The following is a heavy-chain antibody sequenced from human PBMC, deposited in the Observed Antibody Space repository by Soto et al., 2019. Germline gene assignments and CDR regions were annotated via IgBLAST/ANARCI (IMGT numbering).Heavy chain of an antibody. V-gene: IGHV4-31*03. CDR1: GGSISSGAYY. J-gene: IGHJ5*02. D-gene: IGHD6-6*01. Sequence: QVQLQESGPGLVKPSQTLSLTCTVSGGSISSGAYYWTWIRQHPEKGLEWIGYISYSGSTYYNPSLNSRVTISVDTSKNQFSLKLSSVTAADTAVYYCARGLAARSWFDPWGQGTLVIVSS. CDR3: ARGLAARSWFDP. CDR2: ISYSGST.